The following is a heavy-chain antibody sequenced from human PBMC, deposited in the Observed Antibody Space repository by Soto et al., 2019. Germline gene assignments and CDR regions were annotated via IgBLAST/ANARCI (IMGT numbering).Heavy chain of an antibody. D-gene: IGHD1-26*01. Sequence: PSETLSLTCTVSGGSISSSIYYGGWIRRPPGKGLEWIGSIFYSGSTYYNPSLKSRVTISVDTSKNQFSLKLYSVTAADTAMYYCARDGVGATTYFGFIDYWSQGTLVTVSS. V-gene: IGHV4-39*02. J-gene: IGHJ4*02. CDR2: IFYSGST. CDR1: GGSISSSIYY. CDR3: ARDGVGATTYFGFIDY.